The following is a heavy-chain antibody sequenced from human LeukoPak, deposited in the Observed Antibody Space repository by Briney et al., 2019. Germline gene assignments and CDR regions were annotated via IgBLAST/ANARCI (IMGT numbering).Heavy chain of an antibody. D-gene: IGHD3-22*01. CDR3: ARPRDYYDQDPHSLDY. J-gene: IGHJ4*02. CDR2: INPSGGST. Sequence: ASVKVSCKAPGYTFTSYYMHWERQAPGQGLEWMGIINPSGGSTSYAQKFQGRVTMTRDMSTSTVYMELSSLRSEDTAVYYCARPRDYYDQDPHSLDYWGQGTLVTVSS. V-gene: IGHV1-46*01. CDR1: GYTFTSYY.